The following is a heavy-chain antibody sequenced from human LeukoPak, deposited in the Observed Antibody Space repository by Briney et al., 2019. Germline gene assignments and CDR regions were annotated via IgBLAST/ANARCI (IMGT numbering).Heavy chain of an antibody. CDR3: ARAVWFGELLSGFDY. J-gene: IGHJ4*02. V-gene: IGHV1-18*01. CDR1: GYTFTSFG. Sequence: GASVKVSCKASGYTFTSFGISWVRQAPGQGLEWMGWISAYNGNTNYAQKLQGRVTMTTDTSTSTAYMELRSLRSDDTAVYYCARAVWFGELLSGFDYWGQGTLVTVSS. D-gene: IGHD3-10*01. CDR2: ISAYNGNT.